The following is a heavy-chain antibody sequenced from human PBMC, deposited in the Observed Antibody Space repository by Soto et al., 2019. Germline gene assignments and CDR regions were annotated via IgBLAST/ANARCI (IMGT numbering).Heavy chain of an antibody. CDR3: AKARTQQLVLDELEY. Sequence: DVQLLESGGGLVQPGGSLRLSCAASGFTFSDYAMTWVRQAPGKGLAWVAAITGSGSRTYYADSVKGRFTISRDNSKNTLALQMTSLRAEDKAIYYCAKARTQQLVLDELEYWGQGSLVTVS. J-gene: IGHJ4*02. D-gene: IGHD6-13*01. V-gene: IGHV3-23*01. CDR1: GFTFSDYA. CDR2: ITGSGSRT.